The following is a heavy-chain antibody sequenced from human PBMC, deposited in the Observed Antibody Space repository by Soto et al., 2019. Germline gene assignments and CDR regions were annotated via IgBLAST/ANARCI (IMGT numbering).Heavy chain of an antibody. J-gene: IGHJ4*02. V-gene: IGHV3-9*01. CDR1: GLSFEDSV. CDR2: ISWDSDIK. CDR3: ARDPKTSGGQHWASNYFDS. D-gene: IGHD7-27*01. Sequence: PGGSLRLSCAASGLSFEDSVIHWVRQAPGKGLEWVSGISWDSDIKAYADSVKGRFTVSRDNSKSTLYLQVDSLRPEDAAVYYCARDPKTSGGQHWASNYFDSWGQGTLVTVSS.